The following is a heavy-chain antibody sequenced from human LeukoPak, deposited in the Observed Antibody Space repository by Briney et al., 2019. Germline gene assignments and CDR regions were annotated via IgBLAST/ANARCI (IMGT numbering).Heavy chain of an antibody. J-gene: IGHJ4*02. CDR1: GFTFSSYG. CDR3: AAQDTAMVDFDY. Sequence: PGGSLRLSCAASGFTFSSYGMHWVRQAPGKGLEWGAVISYDGSNKYYADSVKGRFTISRDNSKNTLYLQMNSLRAEDTAVYYCAAQDTAMVDFDYWGQGTLVTVSS. CDR2: ISYDGSNK. V-gene: IGHV3-30*03. D-gene: IGHD5-18*01.